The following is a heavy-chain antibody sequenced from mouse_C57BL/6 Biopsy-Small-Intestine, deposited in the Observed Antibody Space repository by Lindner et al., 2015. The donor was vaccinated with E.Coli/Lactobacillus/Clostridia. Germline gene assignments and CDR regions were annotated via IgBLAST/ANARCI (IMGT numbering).Heavy chain of an antibody. J-gene: IGHJ4*01. V-gene: IGHV1-66*01. CDR3: ARGNDYDVSAMDY. D-gene: IGHD2-4*01. CDR2: IYPGSGNT. Sequence: VQLQESGPELVKPGASVKISCKASGYRFTSHYIHWVKQRPGQGLEWIGWIYPGSGNTKYNEKFKGKATLTADTSSSTAYMQLSSLTSEDPAVYYCARGNDYDVSAMDYWGQGTSVTVSS. CDR1: GYRFTSHY.